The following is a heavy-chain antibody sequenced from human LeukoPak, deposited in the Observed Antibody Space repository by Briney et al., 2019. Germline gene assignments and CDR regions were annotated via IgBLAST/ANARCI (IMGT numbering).Heavy chain of an antibody. CDR3: ARVARFYSASGSYSDFDY. J-gene: IGHJ4*02. CDR2: INPNSGGT. V-gene: IGHV1-2*02. CDR1: GSSFSGYY. D-gene: IGHD3-10*01. Sequence: ASVKVSCKASGSSFSGYYIHWVRQAPGQGLEWLGWINPNSGGTSYAHKFQGRVTMTRDTSISPAYMELSGLTSDDTAVYYCARVARFYSASGSYSDFDYWGRGTLVTVSS.